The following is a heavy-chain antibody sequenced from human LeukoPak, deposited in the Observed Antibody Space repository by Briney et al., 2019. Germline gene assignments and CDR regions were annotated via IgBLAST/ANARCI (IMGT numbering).Heavy chain of an antibody. CDR2: ISAYNGNT. V-gene: IGHV1-18*01. J-gene: IGHJ6*02. CDR3: ARFLSELRDYYYGMDV. Sequence: ASVKVSCKASGGTIISSAITWVRQAPGQGLEWMGWISAYNGNTNYAQKLQGRVTMTTDTSTSTAYMELRSLRSDDTAVYYCARFLSELRDYYYGMDVWGQGTTVTVSS. CDR1: GGTIISSA. D-gene: IGHD1-26*01.